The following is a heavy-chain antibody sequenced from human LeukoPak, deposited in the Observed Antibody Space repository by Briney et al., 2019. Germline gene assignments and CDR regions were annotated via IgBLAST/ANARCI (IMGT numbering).Heavy chain of an antibody. V-gene: IGHV4-31*03. CDR2: IYYSGST. Sequence: SETLSLTCTVSGGSISSGGSYWSWLRQHPGKGLEWIGYIYYSGSTYYNPSLKSRVTISVDTSKNQFSLKLSSVTAADTAVYYCARDREGGNSGVFDHWGQGTLVTVSS. CDR3: ARDREGGNSGVFDH. D-gene: IGHD4-23*01. CDR1: GGSISSGGSY. J-gene: IGHJ4*02.